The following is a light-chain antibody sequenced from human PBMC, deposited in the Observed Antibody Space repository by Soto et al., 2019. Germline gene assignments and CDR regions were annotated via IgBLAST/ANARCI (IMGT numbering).Light chain of an antibody. CDR3: QQYNSYPWT. CDR2: DAS. J-gene: IGKJ1*01. CDR1: QSLNSR. V-gene: IGKV1-5*01. Sequence: IQLTQSPSPLSASVGDRVTLTCRAAQSLNSRLAWYQHRPGKAPRLLIYDASTLESGVPSRFSGSGSGTEFTLTISSLQPDDVATYYCQQYNSYPWTFGQGTKVDIK.